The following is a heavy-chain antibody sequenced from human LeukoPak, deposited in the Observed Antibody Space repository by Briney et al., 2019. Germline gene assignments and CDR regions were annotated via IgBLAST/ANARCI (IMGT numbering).Heavy chain of an antibody. CDR2: INHSGST. Sequence: PSETLSLTCAVYGGSFSGYYWSWIRQPPGKGLEWIGEINHSGSTNYNPSLKSRVTISVDTSKNQFSLKLSSVTAADTAVYYCARGGRDIVVVVAATGGFDPWGQGTLVTVSS. CDR3: ARGGRDIVVVVAATGGFDP. CDR1: GGSFSGYY. J-gene: IGHJ5*02. V-gene: IGHV4-34*01. D-gene: IGHD2-15*01.